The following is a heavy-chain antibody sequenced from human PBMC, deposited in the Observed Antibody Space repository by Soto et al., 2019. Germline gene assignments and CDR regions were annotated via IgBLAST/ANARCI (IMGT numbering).Heavy chain of an antibody. V-gene: IGHV1-18*01. CDR3: TRGGVTTAKYYYYYMDV. D-gene: IGHD4-4*01. Sequence: ASVKVSCKASGYTFTSYGISWVRQAPGQGLEWMGWISAYNGNTNYAQKLQGRVTMTTDTSTSTAYMELRSLRSDDTAVYYCTRGGVTTAKYYYYYMDVWGKGTTVTVSS. CDR1: GYTFTSYG. CDR2: ISAYNGNT. J-gene: IGHJ6*03.